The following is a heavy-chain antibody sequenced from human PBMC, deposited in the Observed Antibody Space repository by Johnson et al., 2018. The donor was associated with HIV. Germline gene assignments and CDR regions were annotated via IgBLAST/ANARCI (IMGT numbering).Heavy chain of an antibody. J-gene: IGHJ3*02. V-gene: IGHV3-11*04. Sequence: QVLLVESGGGLVQPGGSPRLSCAASGFTFSDYYMSWIRQAPGKGLEWVSYISSSGSTIYYADSVKGRFTISRDNAKNSLYLQMNSLRAEDTAVYYCATRDPTHRPGVFDIWGQGTMVTVSS. CDR1: GFTFSDYY. D-gene: IGHD2-8*01. CDR3: ATRDPTHRPGVFDI. CDR2: ISSSGSTI.